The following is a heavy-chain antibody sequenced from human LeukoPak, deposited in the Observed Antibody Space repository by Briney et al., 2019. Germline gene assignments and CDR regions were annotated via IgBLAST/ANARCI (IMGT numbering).Heavy chain of an antibody. CDR3: AREYGKYHDYYYMDV. D-gene: IGHD1-1*01. J-gene: IGHJ6*03. CDR2: IYYSGST. Sequence: PSETLSLTCTVSGGSISSSSYYWGWIRQPPGKGLEWIGSIYYSGSTYYNPSLKSRVTISVDTSKNQFSLKLSSVTAADTAVYYCAREYGKYHDYYYMDVWGKGTTVTVSS. CDR1: GGSISSSSYY. V-gene: IGHV4-39*07.